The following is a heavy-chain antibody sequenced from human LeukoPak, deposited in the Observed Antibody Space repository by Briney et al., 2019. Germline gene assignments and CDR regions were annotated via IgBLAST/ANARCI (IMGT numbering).Heavy chain of an antibody. CDR1: GDSISSTNW. CDR2: IFHSGST. J-gene: IGHJ4*02. V-gene: IGHV4-4*02. CDR3: ALAVAGTTSFDY. Sequence: SETLSLTCAVSGDSISSTNWWTWVRQPPGKGLEWIGEIFHSGSTNYNPSLKSRVTISVDTSKNQFSLKLSSVTAADTAVYYCALAVAGTTSFDYWGQGTLSPSPQ. D-gene: IGHD6-19*01.